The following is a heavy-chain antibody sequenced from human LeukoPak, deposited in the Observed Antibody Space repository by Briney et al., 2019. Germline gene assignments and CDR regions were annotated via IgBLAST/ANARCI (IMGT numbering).Heavy chain of an antibody. D-gene: IGHD3-10*01. CDR2: TYYRSKWYN. Sequence: SQTLSLTCAISGDSVSSNIAAWNWIRQSPSRGLEWPGRTYYRSKWYNDYAVSVKSRIAINSDTSNNQFSLHLNSVTPEDTAVYYCARGVDNYYGSGSYDYWGQGTLVTVSS. V-gene: IGHV6-1*01. CDR1: GDSVSSNIAA. J-gene: IGHJ4*02. CDR3: ARGVDNYYGSGSYDY.